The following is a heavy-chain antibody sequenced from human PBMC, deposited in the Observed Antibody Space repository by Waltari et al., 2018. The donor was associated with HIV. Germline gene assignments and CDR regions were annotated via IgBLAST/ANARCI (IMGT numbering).Heavy chain of an antibody. CDR2: FYTCGGT. V-gene: IGHV3-66*02. CDR1: ALPVRANH. CDR3: ARNDGYPSGY. D-gene: IGHD5-18*01. J-gene: IGHJ4*02. Sequence: VQLVESGGGLVQPGGSLTPPSAASALPVRANHMTWVRQAPGKGLEWVSTFYTCGGTYYAASVKGRFTVSRDNSQNTLYLQMSSLRSDDTAVYYCARNDGYPSGYWGQGTLVTVSS.